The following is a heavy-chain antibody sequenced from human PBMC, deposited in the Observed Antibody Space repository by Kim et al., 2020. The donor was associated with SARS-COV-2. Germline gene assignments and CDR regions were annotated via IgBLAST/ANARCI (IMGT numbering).Heavy chain of an antibody. CDR2: ISGSGGGT. V-gene: IGHV3-23*01. Sequence: GGSLRLSCAAAGITFSSYAMSWVRQAPGKGLEWVSGISGSGGGTFYADSVKGRFTISRDNSKNTLYLQMNSLRAEDTAVYYCAISYYSDSSGYYYGRFDYWGQGTLVTVSS. CDR3: AISYYSDSSGYYYGRFDY. D-gene: IGHD3-22*01. J-gene: IGHJ4*02. CDR1: GITFSSYA.